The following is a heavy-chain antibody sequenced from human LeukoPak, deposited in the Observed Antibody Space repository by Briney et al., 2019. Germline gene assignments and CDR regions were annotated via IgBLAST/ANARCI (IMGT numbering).Heavy chain of an antibody. CDR1: GGSISSSSYY. D-gene: IGHD6-6*01. CDR3: ARDQSSSSLDY. J-gene: IGHJ4*02. CDR2: IYYSGST. V-gene: IGHV4-39*07. Sequence: SETLSLTCTVSGGSISSSSYYWGWIRQPPGKGLEWIGSIYYSGSTYYNPSLKSRVTISVDTSKNQFSLKLSSVTAADTAVYYCARDQSSSSLDYWGQGTLVTVSS.